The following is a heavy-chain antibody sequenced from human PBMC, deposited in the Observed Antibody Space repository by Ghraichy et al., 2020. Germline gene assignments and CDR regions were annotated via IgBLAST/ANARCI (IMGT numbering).Heavy chain of an antibody. D-gene: IGHD4-17*01. CDR3: ASRRTTVTRPTVPGDY. CDR1: GGSFSGYY. Sequence: SETLSLTCAVYGGSFSGYYWSWIRQPPGKGLEWIGEINHSGSTNYNPSLKSRVTISVDTSKNQFSLKLSSVTAADTAVYYCASRRTTVTRPTVPGDYWGQGTLVTVSS. J-gene: IGHJ4*02. CDR2: INHSGST. V-gene: IGHV4-34*01.